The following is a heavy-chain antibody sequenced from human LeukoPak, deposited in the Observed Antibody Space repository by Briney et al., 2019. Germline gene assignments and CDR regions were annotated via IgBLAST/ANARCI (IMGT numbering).Heavy chain of an antibody. V-gene: IGHV1-3*01. D-gene: IGHD4-17*01. CDR2: INAGNGNT. Sequence: ASVKVSCKASGYTFTSYAMHWVRQAPGQRLEWMGWINAGNGNTKYSQKFQGRVTITADESTSTAYMELSSLRSEDTAVYYCARASTVTTKSYYYYGMDVWGQGTTVTVSS. J-gene: IGHJ6*02. CDR1: GYTFTSYA. CDR3: ARASTVTTKSYYYYGMDV.